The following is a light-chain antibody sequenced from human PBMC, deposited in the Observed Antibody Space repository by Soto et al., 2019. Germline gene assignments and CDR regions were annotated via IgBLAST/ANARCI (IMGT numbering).Light chain of an antibody. J-gene: IGLJ3*02. Sequence: QSALTQPASASGSPGQSITISCTGSSVDIGAYNFVSWLQQHPGKSPKLIIYEVTSRPSGVSSRFSGSKSGYTATLNISGLQVEDEADYFRCSYTTGSRLLVFGGGTKLTVL. CDR1: SVDIGAYNF. CDR2: EVT. V-gene: IGLV2-14*01. CDR3: CSYTTGSRLLV.